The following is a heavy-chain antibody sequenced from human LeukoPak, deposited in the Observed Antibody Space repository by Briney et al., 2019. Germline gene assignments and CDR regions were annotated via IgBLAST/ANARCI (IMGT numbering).Heavy chain of an antibody. CDR3: ARDGGSSWYED. D-gene: IGHD6-13*01. CDR1: GFTVSTNY. V-gene: IGHV3-53*01. CDR2: IYSGGST. Sequence: GGSLRLSCAASGFTVSTNYMSWVRQAPGKGLEWVSVIYSGGSTYYADSVKGRFTISRDNSKNTLYLQMNSLRAEDTAVYYCARDGGSSWYEDWGQGTLITVSS. J-gene: IGHJ4*02.